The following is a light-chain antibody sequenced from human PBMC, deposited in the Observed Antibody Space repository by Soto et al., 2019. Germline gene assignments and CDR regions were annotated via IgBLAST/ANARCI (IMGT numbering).Light chain of an antibody. Sequence: DIQMTQSPSSLSASVGDRVTVTCQASQSISSYLNWYQQKPGKAPKLLIYGASSLQSGVPSRFSGSGSGTDFTLTISSLQPEDFAIYYCQQSYSSLTFGGGTKVDIK. V-gene: IGKV1-39*01. J-gene: IGKJ4*01. CDR3: QQSYSSLT. CDR1: QSISSY. CDR2: GAS.